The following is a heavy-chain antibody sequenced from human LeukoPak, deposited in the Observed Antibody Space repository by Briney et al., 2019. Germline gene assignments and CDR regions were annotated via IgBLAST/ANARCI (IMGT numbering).Heavy chain of an antibody. D-gene: IGHD5-24*01. V-gene: IGHV1-69*04. J-gene: IGHJ4*02. Sequence: GSSVKVSCKASGGTFSSYTISWVRQAPGQGLEWMGRIIPILGIANYAQKFQGRVTITADKSTSTAYMELSSLRSEDTAVYYCARDRGGRWLQWVGDDYWGQGTLVTVSS. CDR1: GGTFSSYT. CDR2: IIPILGIA. CDR3: ARDRGGRWLQWVGDDY.